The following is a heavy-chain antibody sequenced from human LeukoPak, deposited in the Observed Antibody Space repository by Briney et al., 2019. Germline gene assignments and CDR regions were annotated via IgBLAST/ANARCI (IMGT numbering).Heavy chain of an antibody. Sequence: GESLKISRKGSGYSFTDNWIGWVRQMPGKGLEWMGIIYPGDSATRYSPSFQGQVTISADKSISTAYLQWNSLKASDTAMYYCARRGPYCSGGSCYYFDSWGQGTLVTVSS. CDR1: GYSFTDNW. D-gene: IGHD2-15*01. V-gene: IGHV5-51*01. J-gene: IGHJ4*02. CDR2: IYPGDSAT. CDR3: ARRGPYCSGGSCYYFDS.